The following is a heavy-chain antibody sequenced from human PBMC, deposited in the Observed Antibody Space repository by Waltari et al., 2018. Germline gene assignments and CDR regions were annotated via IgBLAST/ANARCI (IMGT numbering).Heavy chain of an antibody. CDR1: GYSISSGYY. V-gene: IGHV4-38-2*01. Sequence: QVQLQESGPGLVKPSETLSLTCAVSGYSISSGYYWGWIRQPPGKGLEWIGSIYHSGSTYYNPSLKSRVTISVDTSKNQFSLKLSSVTAADTAVYYCARTTPLWGVTSYYFDYWGQGTLVTVSS. CDR2: IYHSGST. J-gene: IGHJ4*02. D-gene: IGHD3-10*01. CDR3: ARTTPLWGVTSYYFDY.